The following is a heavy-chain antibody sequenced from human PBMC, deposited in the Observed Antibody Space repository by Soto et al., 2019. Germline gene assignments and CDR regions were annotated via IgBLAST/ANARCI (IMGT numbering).Heavy chain of an antibody. CDR1: VGTFSSYA. Sequence: QVQLVQSGAEVKKPGPSVKVSCKASVGTFSSYAISWVRQAPGQGLEWMGGIIPIFGTANYAQKFQGRVTITADEYTSTAFVELSRLRSEDTAVYYCASVGAITMVRGVTRYSWFDPWGQGTLVSVSS. V-gene: IGHV1-69*01. D-gene: IGHD3-10*01. J-gene: IGHJ5*02. CDR3: ASVGAITMVRGVTRYSWFDP. CDR2: IIPIFGTA.